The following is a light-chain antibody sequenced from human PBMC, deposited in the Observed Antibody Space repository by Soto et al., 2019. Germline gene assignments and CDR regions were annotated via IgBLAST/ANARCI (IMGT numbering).Light chain of an antibody. V-gene: IGKV1-5*01. CDR1: ENIKNW. Sequence: DVQMTQSPSTLAASVGDRVTITCRASENIKNWLAWYQQTPGKAPKVLISDASRLETGVPSRFSGSGYGTDFTLTITSLQTDDFGTYQSQQYAVHPKTFRQGTKVDIK. CDR3: QQYAVHPKT. CDR2: DAS. J-gene: IGKJ1*01.